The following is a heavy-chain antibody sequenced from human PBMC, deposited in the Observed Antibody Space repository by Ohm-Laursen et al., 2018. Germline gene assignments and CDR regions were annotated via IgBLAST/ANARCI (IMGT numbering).Heavy chain of an antibody. CDR2: ISSSGSTI. Sequence: SLRLSCAASGFTFSDYYMSWIRQAPGKGLEWVSYISSSGSTIYYADSVKGRFTISRDNAKNSLYLQMDSLRAADTAVYYCARGDDYGVPFQFWGQGTLVTVSS. J-gene: IGHJ1*01. CDR1: GFTFSDYY. CDR3: ARGDDYGVPFQF. D-gene: IGHD4/OR15-4a*01. V-gene: IGHV3-11*01.